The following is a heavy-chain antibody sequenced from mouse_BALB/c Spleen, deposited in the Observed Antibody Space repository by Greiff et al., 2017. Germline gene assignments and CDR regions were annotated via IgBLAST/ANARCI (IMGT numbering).Heavy chain of an antibody. Sequence: EVKLMESGGGLVKPGGSLKLSCAASGFTFSDYYMYWVRQTPEKRLEWVATISDGGSYTYYPDSVKGRFTISRDNAKNNLYLQMSSLKSEDTAMYYCARDHQGFAYWGQGTLVTVSA. J-gene: IGHJ3*01. CDR3: ARDHQGFAY. CDR2: ISDGGSYT. CDR1: GFTFSDYY. V-gene: IGHV5-4*02.